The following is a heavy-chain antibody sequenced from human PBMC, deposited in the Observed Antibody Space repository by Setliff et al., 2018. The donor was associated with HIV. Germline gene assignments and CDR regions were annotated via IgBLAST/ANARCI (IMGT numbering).Heavy chain of an antibody. V-gene: IGHV4-39*07. CDR2: VYYTGST. Sequence: SETLSLTCSVSGGSVSSSSYYWGWIRQPPGKGLEWIGNVYYTGSTYYNPSLKSRVTMSVDTSKNQFSLKLTSLTAADTAVYYCARDGGSSWPFDYWGQGTLVTVSS. J-gene: IGHJ4*02. CDR3: ARDGGSSWPFDY. CDR1: GGSVSSSSYY. D-gene: IGHD6-13*01.